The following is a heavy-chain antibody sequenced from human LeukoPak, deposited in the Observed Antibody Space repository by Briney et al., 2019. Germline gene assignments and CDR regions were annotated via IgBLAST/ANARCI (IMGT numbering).Heavy chain of an antibody. CDR3: ARGANNYGDGVDY. CDR1: GFTFSRYS. J-gene: IGHJ4*02. Sequence: GGSLRLSCAASGFTFSRYSMNWVCQAPGKGLEWVSCISSSSSYIDYADSVKGRVTISRDNAKNSLYLQMNSLRAEDTAVYYCARGANNYGDGVDYWGQGTLVTVSS. D-gene: IGHD4-17*01. V-gene: IGHV3-21*01. CDR2: ISSSSSYI.